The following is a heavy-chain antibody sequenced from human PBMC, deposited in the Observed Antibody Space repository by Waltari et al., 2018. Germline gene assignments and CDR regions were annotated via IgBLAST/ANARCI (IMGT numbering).Heavy chain of an antibody. CDR2: MSSMSASK. J-gene: IGHJ6*01. V-gene: IGHV1-8*01. CDR1: GDTFTNSD. CDR3: ARGSDDYYNGLDV. Sequence: QMQLVQSGDEVKKSGASVKVSCKVSGDTFTNSDVNWARQTAGQGLEWMGWMSSMSASKAYEEKFQGRVSITRNMYIKTAYRELSSVISEDTAVYYCARGSDDYYNGLDVWGQGTTVIVSS.